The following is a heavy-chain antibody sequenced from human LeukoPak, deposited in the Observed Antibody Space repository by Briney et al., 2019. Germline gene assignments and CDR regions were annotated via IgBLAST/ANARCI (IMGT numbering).Heavy chain of an antibody. J-gene: IGHJ6*02. CDR1: GFTFSRYW. CDR2: IKQDGSEK. V-gene: IGHV3-7*04. CDR3: ARVIRGYNRYDLLYFGRDV. D-gene: IGHD1-20*01. Sequence: GGSLRLSCAASGFTFSRYWMSWVRQAPGKGLEWVANIKQDGSEKYYVDSVKGRFTISRDNAKNSLYLQMNSLRAEDTAVYYCARVIRGYNRYDLLYFGRDVWVQGATVTVCS.